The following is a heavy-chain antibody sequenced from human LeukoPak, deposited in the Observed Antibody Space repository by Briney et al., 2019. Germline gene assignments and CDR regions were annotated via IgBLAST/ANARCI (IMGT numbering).Heavy chain of an antibody. CDR3: AYVTYYYDSSGYPDADY. J-gene: IGHJ4*02. CDR2: ISYDGSNK. CDR1: GFTFSSYG. D-gene: IGHD3-22*01. Sequence: PGRSLRLSYAASGFTFSSYGMHWVRQAPGKGLEWVAVISYDGSNKYYADSVKGRFTISRDNSKNTLYLQMNSLRAEDTAVYYCAYVTYYYDSSGYPDADYWGQGTLVTVSS. V-gene: IGHV3-30*03.